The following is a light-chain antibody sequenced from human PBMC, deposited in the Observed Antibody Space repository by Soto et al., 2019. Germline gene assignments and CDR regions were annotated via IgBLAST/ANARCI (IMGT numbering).Light chain of an antibody. J-gene: IGKJ5*01. CDR1: QSVSSSY. Sequence: ETVLTQSPGTLSLSPGEGATLSCRASQSVSSSYIAWYQQRPGQTPSLLIYGASSRATGIPDRFSGSGSGTHFTLTISRLEPGDFAVYYCQHFGGTPFTFGQGTRLEIK. CDR2: GAS. CDR3: QHFGGTPFT. V-gene: IGKV3-20*01.